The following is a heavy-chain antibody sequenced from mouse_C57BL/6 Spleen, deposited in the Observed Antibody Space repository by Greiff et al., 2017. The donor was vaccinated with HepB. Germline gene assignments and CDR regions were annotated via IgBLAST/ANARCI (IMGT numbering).Heavy chain of an antibody. CDR1: GFTFSDYG. Sequence: EVQLQESGGGLVKPGGSLKLSCAASGFTFSDYGMHWVRQAPEKGLEWVAYISSGSSTIYYADTVKGRFTISRDNAKNTLFLQMTSLRSEDTAMYYCARSYYGYDGGLGYAMDYWGQGTSVTVSS. J-gene: IGHJ4*01. CDR2: ISSGSSTI. CDR3: ARSYYGYDGGLGYAMDY. D-gene: IGHD2-2*01. V-gene: IGHV5-17*01.